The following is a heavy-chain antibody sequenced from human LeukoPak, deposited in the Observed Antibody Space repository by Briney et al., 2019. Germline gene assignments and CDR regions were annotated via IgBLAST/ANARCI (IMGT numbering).Heavy chain of an antibody. D-gene: IGHD6-19*01. CDR3: ARDPIAVSGTSKSGLDY. V-gene: IGHV4-39*07. Sequence: SETPSLTCTVSGGSISSSSYYWGWIRQPPGKGLEWIGSIYYSGSTYYNPSLKSRVTISVDTSKNQFSLKLSSATAADTAVYYCARDPIAVSGTSKSGLDYWGQGTLVTVSS. CDR2: IYYSGST. CDR1: GGSISSSSYY. J-gene: IGHJ4*02.